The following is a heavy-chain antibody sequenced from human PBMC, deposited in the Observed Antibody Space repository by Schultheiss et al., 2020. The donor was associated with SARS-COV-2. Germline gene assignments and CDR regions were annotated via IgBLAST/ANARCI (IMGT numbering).Heavy chain of an antibody. J-gene: IGHJ6*02. CDR1: GFTFSSYA. CDR2: IGTAGDT. Sequence: GGSLRLSCAASGFTFSSYAMHWVRQATGKGLEWVSAIGTAGDTYYQGSVKGRFTISRDNAKNSLYLQMNSLRAEDTAVYYCARDHGDYENYYYGMDVWGQGTTVTVSS. CDR3: ARDHGDYENYYYGMDV. D-gene: IGHD4-17*01. V-gene: IGHV3-13*04.